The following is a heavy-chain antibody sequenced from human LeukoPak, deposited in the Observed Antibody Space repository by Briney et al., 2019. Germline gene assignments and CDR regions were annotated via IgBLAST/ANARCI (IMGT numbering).Heavy chain of an antibody. CDR2: IWYDGSNK. D-gene: IGHD4-17*01. J-gene: IGHJ4*02. CDR1: GFTFSSYG. V-gene: IGHV3-33*01. Sequence: SGGSLRLSCAASGFTFSSYGMHWVRQAPGKGLEWVAVIWYDGSNKYYADSVKGRFTISRDNSKNTLYLQMNSLRAEDTAVYYCARDSDYGDLIFDYWGQGTLVSVSS. CDR3: ARDSDYGDLIFDY.